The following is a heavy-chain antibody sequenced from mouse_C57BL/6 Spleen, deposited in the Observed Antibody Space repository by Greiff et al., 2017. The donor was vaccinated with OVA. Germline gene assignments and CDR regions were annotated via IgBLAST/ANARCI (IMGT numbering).Heavy chain of an antibody. D-gene: IGHD2-4*01. V-gene: IGHV1-69*01. CDR3: ARPYYDYVWYFDV. CDR2: IDPSDSYT. CDR1: GYTFTSYW. J-gene: IGHJ1*03. Sequence: QVQLKQPGAELVMPGASVKLSCKASGYTFTSYWMHWVKQRPGQGLEWIGEIDPSDSYTNYNQKFKGKSTLTVDKSSSTAYMQLSSLTSEDSAVYYCARPYYDYVWYFDVWGTGTTVTVSS.